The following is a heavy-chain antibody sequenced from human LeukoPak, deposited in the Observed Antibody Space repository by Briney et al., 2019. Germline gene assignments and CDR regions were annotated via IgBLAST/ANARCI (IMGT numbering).Heavy chain of an antibody. Sequence: ASVKVSCKASGYTFTGYYMHWVRQAPGQGLEWMGWINPNSGGTNYAQKFQGWVTMTRDTSISTAYMELSRLRSDDTAVYYCARARGYDYETSDYFDYWGQGTLVTVSS. V-gene: IGHV1-2*04. J-gene: IGHJ4*02. CDR3: ARARGYDYETSDYFDY. CDR1: GYTFTGYY. CDR2: INPNSGGT. D-gene: IGHD5-12*01.